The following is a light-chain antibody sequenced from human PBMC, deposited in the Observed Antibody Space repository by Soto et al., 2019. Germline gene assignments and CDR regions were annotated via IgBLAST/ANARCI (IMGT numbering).Light chain of an antibody. Sequence: IVLTQSPATLSSFPGDIVTLSCRASQYINTRLAWYQHRPGQAPRLLIYQTSIRAAGIPARFSASGSGTDFTLTISDVRPEDFALYYCHQRQSWPRTFGQGTKVDIK. CDR1: QYINTR. J-gene: IGKJ1*01. V-gene: IGKV3-11*01. CDR3: HQRQSWPRT. CDR2: QTS.